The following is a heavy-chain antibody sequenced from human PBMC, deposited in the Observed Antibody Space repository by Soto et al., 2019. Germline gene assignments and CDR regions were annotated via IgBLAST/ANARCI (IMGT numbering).Heavy chain of an antibody. Sequence: GGSLRLSCAASGFTFSSYGMHWVRQAPGKGLEWVAVISYDGSNKYYADSVKGRFTISRDNSKNTLYLQMNSLRAEDTAVYYCANTPEGYYYGSGSYYNKHLDYWGQGTLVTVSS. CDR1: GFTFSSYG. V-gene: IGHV3-30*18. CDR3: ANTPEGYYYGSGSYYNKHLDY. J-gene: IGHJ4*02. D-gene: IGHD3-10*01. CDR2: ISYDGSNK.